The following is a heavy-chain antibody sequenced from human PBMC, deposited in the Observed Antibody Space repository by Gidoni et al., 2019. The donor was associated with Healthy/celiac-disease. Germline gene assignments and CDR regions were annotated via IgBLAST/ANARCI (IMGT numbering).Heavy chain of an antibody. CDR1: GGSISIHY. D-gene: IGHD3-10*01. CDR2: IDNSGST. V-gene: IGHV4-59*08. CDR3: ARHASVKRFKESMEGLYYFDY. Sequence: QVQLPESGPGLVTPSETLSLTCTVSGGSISIHYWGWIRQPPGKGLEWIGSIDNSGSTNYNPSLKSRVTISVDTSNNQFSLKLSSVTAADTALYYCARHASVKRFKESMEGLYYFDYWGQGTLVTVSS. J-gene: IGHJ4*02.